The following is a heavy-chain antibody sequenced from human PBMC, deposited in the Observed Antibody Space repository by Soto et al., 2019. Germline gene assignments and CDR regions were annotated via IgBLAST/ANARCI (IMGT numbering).Heavy chain of an antibody. CDR1: GFTFSSYA. V-gene: IGHV3-23*01. D-gene: IGHD2-2*01. CDR2: ISGSGGST. CDR3: AKGRGYCMSTSCYVGSDY. J-gene: IGHJ4*02. Sequence: EVQLLESGGGLVQPGGSLRLSCAASGFTFSSYAMSWVRQAPGKGLEWVSAISGSGGSTYYADSVKGRFTISRDNSKNTLYRQMNSLRAEDTAVYYCAKGRGYCMSTSCYVGSDYWGQGTLVTVSS.